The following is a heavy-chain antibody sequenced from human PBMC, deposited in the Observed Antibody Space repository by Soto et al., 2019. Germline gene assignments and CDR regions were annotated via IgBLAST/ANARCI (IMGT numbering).Heavy chain of an antibody. CDR1: GGSFSGYY. V-gene: IGHV4-34*01. CDR2: INHSGST. Sequence: QVQLQQWGAGLLKPSETLSLTCAVYGGSFSGYYWSWIRQPQGKGLEWIGEINHSGSTNYNPSLKSRVTISVDTSKNQFSLKLSSVTAADTAVYYCAREGRYYYYMDVWGKGTTVTVSS. CDR3: AREGRYYYYMDV. J-gene: IGHJ6*03.